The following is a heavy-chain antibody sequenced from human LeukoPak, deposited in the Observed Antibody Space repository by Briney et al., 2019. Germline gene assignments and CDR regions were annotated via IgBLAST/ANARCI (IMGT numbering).Heavy chain of an antibody. CDR2: INPSGGST. CDR1: GYTFTSYY. CDR3: ARDPGITGISRSRTYYFDY. D-gene: IGHD1-20*01. Sequence: GASVEVSCKASGYTFTSYYMHWVRQAPGQGLEWMGIINPSGGSTSYAQKFQGRVTMTRDTSTSTVYMELSSLRSEDTAVYYCARDPGITGISRSRTYYFDYWGQGTLVTVSS. V-gene: IGHV1-46*01. J-gene: IGHJ4*02.